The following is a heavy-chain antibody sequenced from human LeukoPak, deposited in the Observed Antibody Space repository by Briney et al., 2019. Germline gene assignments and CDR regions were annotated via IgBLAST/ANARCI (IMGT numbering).Heavy chain of an antibody. CDR3: ARAKPLYGVQFDY. V-gene: IGHV4-39*02. CDR2: IYYGENT. D-gene: IGHD4-17*01. CDR1: GGSPSSGPYY. Sequence: PSETLSLTCTVSGGSPSSGPYYWGWIRQPPGKGLEWIGNIYYGENTYYNPSLKSRVTISIDTSKNHFYLKLSSLTAADTAVYYCARAKPLYGVQFDYWGQGTLVTVSS. J-gene: IGHJ4*02.